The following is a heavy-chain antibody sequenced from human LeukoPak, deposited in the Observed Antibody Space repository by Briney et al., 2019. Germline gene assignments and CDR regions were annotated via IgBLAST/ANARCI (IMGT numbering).Heavy chain of an antibody. CDR3: ARAAYGSNGYTAEVADY. V-gene: IGHV3-48*01. D-gene: IGHD3-22*01. Sequence: GGSLRLSCAASGFTFSNYNMNWVRPAPGKGLEWVSYISSSSRTIYYADSVKGRFTISRDNSKNTLYLQMNRLRAEDTAVYYCARAAYGSNGYTAEVADYWGQGTLVTVSS. CDR2: ISSSSRTI. CDR1: GFTFSNYN. J-gene: IGHJ4*02.